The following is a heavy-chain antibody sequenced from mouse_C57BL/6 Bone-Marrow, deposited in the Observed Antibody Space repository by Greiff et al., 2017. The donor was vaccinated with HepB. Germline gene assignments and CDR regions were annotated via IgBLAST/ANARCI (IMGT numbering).Heavy chain of an antibody. J-gene: IGHJ4*01. CDR2: IYPGDGDT. Sequence: VQLQQSGAELVKPGASVKISCKASGYTFSSYWMNWVKQRPGKGLEWIGQIYPGDGDTNYNGKFKGKATLTADKSSSTAYMQLSSLTSEDSAVYFCARLDYYGSSPYAMDYWGQGTSVTVSS. D-gene: IGHD1-1*01. CDR3: ARLDYYGSSPYAMDY. V-gene: IGHV1-80*01. CDR1: GYTFSSYW.